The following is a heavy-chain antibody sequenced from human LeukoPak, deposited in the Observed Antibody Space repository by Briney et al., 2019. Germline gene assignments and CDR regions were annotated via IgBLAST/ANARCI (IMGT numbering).Heavy chain of an antibody. CDR1: GYTFTGYY. CDR3: AREAVTMVRGVFIT. V-gene: IGHV1-2*02. Sequence: ASVKVSCKASGYTFTGYYMHWVRQAPGQGLEWMGWINPNSGGTNYAQKFQGRVTMTRDTSISTAYMELSRLRSDDTAVYYCAREAVTMVRGVFITWGQGTLVTVSS. CDR2: INPNSGGT. D-gene: IGHD3-10*01. J-gene: IGHJ4*02.